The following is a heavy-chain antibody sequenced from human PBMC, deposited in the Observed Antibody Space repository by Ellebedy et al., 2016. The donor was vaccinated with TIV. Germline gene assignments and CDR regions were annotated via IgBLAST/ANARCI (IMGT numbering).Heavy chain of an antibody. J-gene: IGHJ4*02. CDR1: GFTFSSST. D-gene: IGHD2-2*01. Sequence: GESLKISXVASGFTFSSSTMHWVRQAPGKGLEWLSYISSRSSTIYYADSVKGRLTISRDNAKNSLYLQMNSLRNEDTAVYYCARDLGSLVPAHFDYWGQGTLVTVSS. V-gene: IGHV3-48*02. CDR2: ISSRSSTI. CDR3: ARDLGSLVPAHFDY.